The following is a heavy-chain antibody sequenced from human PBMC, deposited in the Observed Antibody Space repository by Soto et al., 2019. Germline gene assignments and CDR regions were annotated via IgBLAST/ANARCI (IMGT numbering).Heavy chain of an antibody. CDR2: IDESGDS. V-gene: IGHV4-39*02. CDR1: GGPIRSSSHY. D-gene: IGHD1-1*01. Sequence: LSLTCTVSGGPIRSSSHYWGWIRQSPGTGLEWIGSIDESGDSYYNPSLKSRVTILVDTSKNQFSLKLMSVTGADSAIYYCAREGGYVDYWGQGTLVTVSS. CDR3: AREGGYVDY. J-gene: IGHJ4*02.